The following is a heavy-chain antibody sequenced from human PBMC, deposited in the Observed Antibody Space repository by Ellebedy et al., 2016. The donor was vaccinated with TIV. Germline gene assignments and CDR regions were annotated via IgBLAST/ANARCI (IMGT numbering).Heavy chain of an antibody. Sequence: GGSLRLXXAASEFSVISNYMSWVRQAPGKGLEWVSVIYSNGGTDYADSVKGRFTISRDNSKNTLYLQMSSLRAEDTAVYYCVSDAFDIWGQGTMVTVSS. CDR2: IYSNGGT. CDR3: VSDAFDI. J-gene: IGHJ3*02. CDR1: EFSVISNY. V-gene: IGHV3-66*02.